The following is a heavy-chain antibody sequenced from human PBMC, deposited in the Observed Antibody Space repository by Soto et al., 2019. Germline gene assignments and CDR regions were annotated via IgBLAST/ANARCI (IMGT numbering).Heavy chain of an antibody. V-gene: IGHV3-30*18. Sequence: LRLSCAAPDFTFSKYGMHWVRQAPGKGLEWVAVISSDGSNKDYADSVKGRFTISRDNSNNTLYLQMDSLRAEDTAVFYCAKIGGHSSSLYFHYPVDVWGQGTTVTVSS. J-gene: IGHJ6*02. CDR1: DFTFSKYG. CDR3: AKIGGHSSSLYFHYPVDV. CDR2: ISSDGSNK. D-gene: IGHD6-6*01.